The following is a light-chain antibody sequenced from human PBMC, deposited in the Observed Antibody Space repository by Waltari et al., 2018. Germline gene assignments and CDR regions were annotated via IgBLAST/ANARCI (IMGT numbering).Light chain of an antibody. J-gene: IGLJ3*02. V-gene: IGLV2-23*01. CDR3: CSYAGGRTWV. CDR1: SSAVGTYNL. CDR2: EGS. Sequence: QSALTQPASVSGSPGQSITTSCTGTSSAVGTYNLVSWYQQHPGKAPKLLIYEGSKRPSGVSDRFSGSRSGNTASLTISGLQADDEGYYYCCSYAGGRTWVFGGGTKLTVL.